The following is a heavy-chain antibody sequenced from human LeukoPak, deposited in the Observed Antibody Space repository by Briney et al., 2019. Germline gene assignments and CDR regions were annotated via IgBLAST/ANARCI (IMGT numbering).Heavy chain of an antibody. CDR1: GFKFSGSG. D-gene: IGHD2/OR15-2a*01. CDR3: AKDVGDGSYYLGGWLDT. Sequence: GGSLRLSCAASGFKFSGSGMHWVRQAPGKGLEWVSVIWDDGSNKFYGDSVKGRFTISRDNSRNTVYLEMNSLRVEDTGLYFCAKDVGDGSYYLGGWLDTWGQGTQVTVSS. J-gene: IGHJ5*02. V-gene: IGHV3-33*03. CDR2: IWDDGSNK.